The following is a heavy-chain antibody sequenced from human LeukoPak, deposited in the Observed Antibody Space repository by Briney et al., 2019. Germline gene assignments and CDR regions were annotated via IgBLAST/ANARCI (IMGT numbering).Heavy chain of an antibody. CDR1: GYTFPDYY. CDR2: INPNNGAT. CDR3: ARADIAVAGWDFDC. D-gene: IGHD6-19*01. Sequence: ASVTVSFMASGYTFPDYYIHWLRQAPGQGLEWVGWINPNNGATTYAQSFQGRVNMTRDTSIRTAYMALSRLTSDDTAVYYCARADIAVAGWDFDCWGQGTLVTVSS. V-gene: IGHV1-2*02. J-gene: IGHJ4*02.